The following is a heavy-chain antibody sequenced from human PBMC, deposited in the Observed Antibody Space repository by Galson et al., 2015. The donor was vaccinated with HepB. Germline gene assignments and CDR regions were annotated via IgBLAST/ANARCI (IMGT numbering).Heavy chain of an antibody. J-gene: IGHJ5*02. CDR2: IRSSSSYT. Sequence: SLRLSCAASGFTFSDYNMIWIRQAPGKGLECVSYIRSSSSYTNYADSVKGRFTISRDNAKNSLFLQMNSLRVEDTAVYYCARVFTLGWLDNWGQGTLVTVSS. CDR1: GFTFSDYN. V-gene: IGHV3-11*05. CDR3: ARVFTLGWLDN.